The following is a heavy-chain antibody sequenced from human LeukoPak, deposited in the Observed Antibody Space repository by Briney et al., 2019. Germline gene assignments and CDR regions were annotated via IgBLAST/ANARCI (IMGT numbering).Heavy chain of an antibody. D-gene: IGHD6-13*01. J-gene: IGHJ4*02. Sequence: GGSLRLSCAASGFSFSSNAMSWVRQAPGKGLEWVSAIINSGGGTYYADSVKGRFTISRDNSKNTLYLQMNSLRAEDTAVYYCASSRYSSSWYSSGFDYWGQGTLVTVSS. CDR2: IINSGGGT. CDR1: GFSFSSNA. CDR3: ASSRYSSSWYSSGFDY. V-gene: IGHV3-23*01.